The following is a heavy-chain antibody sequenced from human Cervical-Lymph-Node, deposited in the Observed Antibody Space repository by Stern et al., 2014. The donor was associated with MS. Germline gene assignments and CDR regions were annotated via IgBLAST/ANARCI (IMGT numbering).Heavy chain of an antibody. Sequence: MQLVESGPGLVKPSETLSLSCTVSGDSISRSSYYWGWFRQPPGKGLEWIANMYYNGNTYYTPSLQRLVPLSGAKSQNKIYLKLSSVTAADTSVYYCATFDWNFLFYYWGQGILVTVSP. CDR3: ATFDWNFLFYY. D-gene: IGHD3-9*01. CDR1: GDSISRSSYY. V-gene: IGHV4-39*01. J-gene: IGHJ4*02. CDR2: MYYNGNT.